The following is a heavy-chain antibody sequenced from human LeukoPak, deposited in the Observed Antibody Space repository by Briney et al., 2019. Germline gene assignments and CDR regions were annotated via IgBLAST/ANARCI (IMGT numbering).Heavy chain of an antibody. CDR3: ARGPYPNPRA. D-gene: IGHD1-14*01. J-gene: IGHJ5*02. CDR1: GGSFSGYF. Sequence: KPSETLSLTCAVYGGSFSGYFWSWIRQPPGKGLEWIGEINRSGDTYHNPPLKSRVTISVDTSKSQFSLKLASVTAADTAVYYCARGPYPNPRAWGQGTLVTVSS. CDR2: INRSGDT. V-gene: IGHV4-34*01.